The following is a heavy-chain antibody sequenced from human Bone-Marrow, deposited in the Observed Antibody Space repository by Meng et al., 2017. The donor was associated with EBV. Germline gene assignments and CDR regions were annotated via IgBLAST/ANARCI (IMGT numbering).Heavy chain of an antibody. Sequence: VQLQESGPTLVEPSGPLSLTCVVSGGSIRSSNGWSWVRQPPGKGLEWIGEIFYGGSTNYNPSLESRVTISVDKSKNQFSLKLSSVTAADTAVYYCAAGFRELVRSRDYWGQGTLVTVSS. CDR1: GGSIRSSNG. V-gene: IGHV4-4*02. J-gene: IGHJ4*02. D-gene: IGHD3-10*01. CDR2: IFYGGST. CDR3: AAGFRELVRSRDY.